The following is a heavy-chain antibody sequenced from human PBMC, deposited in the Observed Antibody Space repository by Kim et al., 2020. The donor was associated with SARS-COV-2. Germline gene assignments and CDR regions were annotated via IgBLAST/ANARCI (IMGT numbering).Heavy chain of an antibody. D-gene: IGHD3-10*01. CDR2: IIPIFGTA. Sequence: SVKVSCKASGGTFSSYAISWVRQAPGQGLEWMGGIIPIFGTANYAQKFQGRVTITADESTSTAYMELSSLRSEDTAVYYCARPGGGVTMVRGYYYGMDVWGQGTTVTVSS. CDR1: GGTFSSYA. V-gene: IGHV1-69*13. CDR3: ARPGGGVTMVRGYYYGMDV. J-gene: IGHJ6*02.